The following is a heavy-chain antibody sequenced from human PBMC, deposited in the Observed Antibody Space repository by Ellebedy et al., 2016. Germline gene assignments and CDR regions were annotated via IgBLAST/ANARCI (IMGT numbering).Heavy chain of an antibody. CDR3: AREALLFMVRGVITASEYYYYGMDV. D-gene: IGHD3-10*01. CDR1: GGSFSGYY. Sequence: SETLSLXXAVYGGSFSGYYWSWIRQPPGKGLEWIGEINHSGSTNYNPSLKSRVTISVDTSKNQFSLKLSSVTAADTAVYYCAREALLFMVRGVITASEYYYYGMDVWGQGTTVTVSS. V-gene: IGHV4-34*01. J-gene: IGHJ6*02. CDR2: INHSGST.